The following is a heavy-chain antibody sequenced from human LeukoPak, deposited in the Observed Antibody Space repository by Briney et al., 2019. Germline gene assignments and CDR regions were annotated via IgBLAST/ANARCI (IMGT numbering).Heavy chain of an antibody. Sequence: SETLSLTCTVSGGSITSTSYYCGWIRHPPGNGLGWIGIICYGGSTYYNPSLKRRVIISVETSKNQFFLKLSSVTAADTAVYYCARKPVVAVYFDYWGQGTLVTVSS. CDR1: GGSITSTSYY. J-gene: IGHJ4*02. V-gene: IGHV4-39*01. CDR3: ARKPVVAVYFDY. D-gene: IGHD3-22*01. CDR2: ICYGGST.